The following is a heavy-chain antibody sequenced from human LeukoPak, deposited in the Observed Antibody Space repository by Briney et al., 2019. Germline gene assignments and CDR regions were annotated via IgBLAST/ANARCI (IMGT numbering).Heavy chain of an antibody. D-gene: IGHD6-13*01. CDR3: ARGTRQQLETGNWFDP. Sequence: SETLSLTCAVYGGSFSGYYWSWIRQPPGKGLEWIGYIYHSGSTYYNPSLKSRVTISVDRSKNQFSLKLSSVTAADTAVYYCARGTRQQLETGNWFDPWGQGTLVTVSS. CDR2: IYHSGST. V-gene: IGHV4-34*01. CDR1: GGSFSGYY. J-gene: IGHJ5*02.